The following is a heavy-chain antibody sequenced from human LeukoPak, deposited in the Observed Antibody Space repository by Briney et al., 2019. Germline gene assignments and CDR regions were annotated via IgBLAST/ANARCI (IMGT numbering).Heavy chain of an antibody. CDR3: AKDRGVWFSYNWFDP. Sequence: GGSLRLSCAASGFTFSSYAMSWVSQAPGKGLEWVSAISGSGGSTYYADSVKGRFTISRDNSKNTLYLQMNSLRDEDTDVYYCAKDRGVWFSYNWFDPWGQGTLVTVSS. J-gene: IGHJ5*02. CDR2: ISGSGGST. D-gene: IGHD6-19*01. V-gene: IGHV3-23*01. CDR1: GFTFSSYA.